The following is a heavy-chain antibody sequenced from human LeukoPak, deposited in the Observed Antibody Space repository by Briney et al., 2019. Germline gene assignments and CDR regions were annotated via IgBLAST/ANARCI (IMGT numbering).Heavy chain of an antibody. CDR1: GYTFTDYY. D-gene: IGHD5-18*01. V-gene: IGHV1-2*02. J-gene: IGHJ4*02. CDR2: INSNNGDT. Sequence: GASVKVSCKASGYTFTDYYVHWVREAPGQGLEWMGWINSNNGDTIYAQKFQGRVTMTRDTSFSTAYMELNRLGFEDTAVYYCARVRGYTYGIKYWGQGTLVTVSS. CDR3: ARVRGYTYGIKY.